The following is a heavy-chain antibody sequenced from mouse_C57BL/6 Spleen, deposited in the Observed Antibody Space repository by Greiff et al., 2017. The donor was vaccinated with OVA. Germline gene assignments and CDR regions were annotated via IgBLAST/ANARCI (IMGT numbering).Heavy chain of an antibody. CDR2: INPSSGYT. J-gene: IGHJ4*01. D-gene: IGHD4-1*01. V-gene: IGHV1-7*01. Sequence: QVQLQQSGAELAKPGASVKLSCKASGYTFTSYWMHWVKQRPGQGLEWIGYINPSSGYTKYNQKFKDKATLTADKSSSTAYMQLSSLTYEDSAVYYCARSPTGTSYAMDDWGQGTSVTGSS. CDR3: ARSPTGTSYAMDD. CDR1: GYTFTSYW.